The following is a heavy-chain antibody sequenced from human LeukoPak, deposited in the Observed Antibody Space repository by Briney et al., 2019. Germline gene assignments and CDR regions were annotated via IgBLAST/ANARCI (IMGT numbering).Heavy chain of an antibody. V-gene: IGHV4-4*08. CDR2: ISASGGT. D-gene: IGHD6-19*01. CDR3: ARSPHNSAWYEKWFDP. CDR1: GGSISTYY. J-gene: IGHJ5*02. Sequence: SETLSLTCTVSGGSISTYYWSWIRQSPGKGLEWIADISASGGTNYNPSLESRVTVSIDSSKNQFSLKLSSVTAADTAVFYCARSPHNSAWYEKWFDPWSQGTLVTVSS.